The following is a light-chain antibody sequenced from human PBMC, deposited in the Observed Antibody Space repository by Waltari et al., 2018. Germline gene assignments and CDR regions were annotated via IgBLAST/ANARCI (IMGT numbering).Light chain of an antibody. V-gene: IGLV2-23*03. Sequence: QSALTQPASVSGSPGQSITISCTGTSSDVGSYNLVSWYQQHPGNAPKLMMYEGNKRPSGVSNRFSGSKSGNTASLTISGRQAEDEADYYCCSYAGSSTFPYVFGTGTKVTVL. J-gene: IGLJ1*01. CDR1: SSDVGSYNL. CDR2: EGN. CDR3: CSYAGSSTFPYV.